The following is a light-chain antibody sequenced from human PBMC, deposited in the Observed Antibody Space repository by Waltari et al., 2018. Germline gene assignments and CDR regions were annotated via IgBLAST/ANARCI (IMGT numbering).Light chain of an antibody. V-gene: IGKV1-12*01. J-gene: IGKJ1*01. CDR2: KAS. CDR3: QQYNNAPRT. CDR1: QGISSW. Sequence: DIQMIQSPSSLSASVGDRVSITCRASQGISSWLAWYQQKPGRAPKLLIYKASSLQGGVPSRFSGSGSGTDFTLTINSLQPEDFATYYCQQYNNAPRTFGQGTKVEIK.